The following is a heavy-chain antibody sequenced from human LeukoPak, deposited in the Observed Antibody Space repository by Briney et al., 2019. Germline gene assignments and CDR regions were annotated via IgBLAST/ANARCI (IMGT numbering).Heavy chain of an antibody. CDR3: AKDHLMALAS. CDR2: ISYDGSNK. V-gene: IGHV3-30*18. CDR1: GFTSSSYG. Sequence: GGSLRLSCAASGFTSSSYGMHWVRQAPGKGLEWVAVISYDGSNKYYADSVKGRFTISRDNSKNTLYLQMNSLRAEDTAVYYCAKDHLMALASWGQGTLVTVSS. D-gene: IGHD2-8*01. J-gene: IGHJ5*02.